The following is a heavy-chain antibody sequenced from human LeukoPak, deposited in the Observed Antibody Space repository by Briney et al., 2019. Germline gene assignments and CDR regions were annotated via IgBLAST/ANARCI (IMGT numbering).Heavy chain of an antibody. CDR1: GFTFSNYA. Sequence: PGGSLRLSCAASGFTFSNYAMNWVRQAPGKGLEWVSAISGGGNTYYADSVKGRFTISRDDSKNTAYLQMDSLKTEDTAVYYCTGNYYGSGSYADFDYWGQGALVTVSS. V-gene: IGHV3-23*01. D-gene: IGHD3-10*01. CDR2: ISGGGNT. CDR3: TGNYYGSGSYADFDY. J-gene: IGHJ4*02.